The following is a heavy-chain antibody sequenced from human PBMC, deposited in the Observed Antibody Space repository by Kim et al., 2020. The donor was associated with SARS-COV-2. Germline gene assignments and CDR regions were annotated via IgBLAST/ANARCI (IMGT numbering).Heavy chain of an antibody. Sequence: GGSLRLSCAASGFTFSSYAMHWVRQAPGKGLEWVAVISYDGSNKYYADSVKGRFTISRDNSKNTLYLQMNSLRAEDTAVYYCARAYGGNYYYGMGVWGQG. J-gene: IGHJ6*02. D-gene: IGHD3-10*01. CDR2: ISYDGSNK. V-gene: IGHV3-30*04. CDR3: ARAYGGNYYYGMGV. CDR1: GFTFSSYA.